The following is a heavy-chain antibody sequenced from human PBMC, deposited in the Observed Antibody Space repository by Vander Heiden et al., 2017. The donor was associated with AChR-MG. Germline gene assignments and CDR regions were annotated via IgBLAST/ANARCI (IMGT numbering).Heavy chain of an antibody. CDR3: ARIAAAGTWADAFDI. Sequence: EVQLVESGGGLVKPGGSLRLSCAASGFTFRSSSMNWVRQAPGKGLEWVSSISSSSSYIYYADSVKGRFTISRDNAKNSLYLQMNSLRAGDTAVYYCARIAAAGTWADAFDIWGQGTMVNVSS. CDR1: GFTFRSSS. J-gene: IGHJ3*02. D-gene: IGHD6-13*01. V-gene: IGHV3-21*01. CDR2: ISSSSSYI.